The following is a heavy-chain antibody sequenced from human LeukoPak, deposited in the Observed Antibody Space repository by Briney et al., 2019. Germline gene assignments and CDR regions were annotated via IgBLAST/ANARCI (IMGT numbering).Heavy chain of an antibody. J-gene: IGHJ4*02. CDR2: IKQDGSEK. Sequence: GGSLRLSCAASGFTFSSYWMSWVRQAPGKGLEWVANIKQDGSEKYYVDSVKGRFTISRDNAKNSLYLQMNSLRAEDTAVYYCARGPWHRKIVGATTGGVGYYFDYWGQGTLVTVSS. CDR3: ARGPWHRKIVGATTGGVGYYFDY. D-gene: IGHD1-26*01. CDR1: GFTFSSYW. V-gene: IGHV3-7*01.